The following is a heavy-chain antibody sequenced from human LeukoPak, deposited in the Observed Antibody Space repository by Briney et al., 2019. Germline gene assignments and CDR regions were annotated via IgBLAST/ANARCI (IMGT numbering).Heavy chain of an antibody. D-gene: IGHD3-10*01. V-gene: IGHV3-23*01. Sequence: GGSLRLSCAASGFTFSSYAMSWVRQAPGKGLEWVSAISGSGGSTYYADSVKGRFTISRDNSKNTLYLQMNSLRAEDTAVYYCAKHHNQELLWFGELLYDLAFDIWGQGTMVTVSS. J-gene: IGHJ3*02. CDR1: GFTFSSYA. CDR3: AKHHNQELLWFGELLYDLAFDI. CDR2: ISGSGGST.